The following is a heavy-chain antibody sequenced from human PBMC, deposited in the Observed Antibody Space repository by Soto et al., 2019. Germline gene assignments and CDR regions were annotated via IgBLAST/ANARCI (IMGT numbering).Heavy chain of an antibody. V-gene: IGHV3-21*01. CDR3: AVIGVVAATHWFDP. Sequence: EVQLVESGGGLVKPGGSLRISCAASGFTFSSYSMNWVRQAPGKGLEWVSSISSSSTYIYYADSVKGRFTISRDNAKNSLYLQMNSLRAEDTALYYCAVIGVVAATHWFDPWGQGTLVTVSS. CDR2: ISSSSTYI. CDR1: GFTFSSYS. J-gene: IGHJ5*02. D-gene: IGHD2-15*01.